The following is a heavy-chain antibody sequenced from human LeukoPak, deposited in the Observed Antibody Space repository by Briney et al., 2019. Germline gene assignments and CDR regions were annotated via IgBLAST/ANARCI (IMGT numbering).Heavy chain of an antibody. CDR1: GFTFSSYS. J-gene: IGHJ4*02. Sequence: GGSLRLSCAASGFTFSSYSMNWVRQAPGKGLEWVSYISRSSSTIYYADSVKGRFTISRDNSKNTLYLQMNSLRAEDTAVYYCAPDYYFDYWGQGTLVTVSS. CDR2: ISRSSSTI. D-gene: IGHD1-14*01. V-gene: IGHV3-48*01. CDR3: APDYYFDY.